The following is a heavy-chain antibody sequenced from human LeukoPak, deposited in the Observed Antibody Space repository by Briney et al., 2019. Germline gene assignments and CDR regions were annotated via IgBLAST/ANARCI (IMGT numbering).Heavy chain of an antibody. J-gene: IGHJ4*02. D-gene: IGHD1-26*01. CDR1: GFSFSNYA. CDR3: ARTGVGGGYRFDY. Sequence: GGSLRLSCVTSGFSFSNYAMTWVRQAPGKGLEWVSGISGSGGSTYYADSVRGRFTISRDNFKNTLDVQMSSLGVEDTAIYYCARTGVGGGYRFDYWGQGTLVTVSS. CDR2: ISGSGGST. V-gene: IGHV3-23*01.